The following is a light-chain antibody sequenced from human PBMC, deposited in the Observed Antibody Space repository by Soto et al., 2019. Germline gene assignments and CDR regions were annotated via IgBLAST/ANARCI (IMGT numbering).Light chain of an antibody. CDR2: KAS. CDR1: QTLDSW. Sequence: DIQMTQSLSTLSASVGDRVTITCRASQTLDSWLAWYQQRPGKPPNLLIYKASTLASGVPSRFSGSGSGTEFTLTISRLEPDDFAAYYCQQYHSYSGTFGQGTKVDIK. J-gene: IGKJ1*01. CDR3: QQYHSYSGT. V-gene: IGKV1-5*03.